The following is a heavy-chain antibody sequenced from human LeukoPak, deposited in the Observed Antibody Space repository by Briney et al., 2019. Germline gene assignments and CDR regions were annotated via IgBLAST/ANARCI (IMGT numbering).Heavy chain of an antibody. J-gene: IGHJ4*02. D-gene: IGHD2-2*02. CDR3: VKNGEYQLLYHYYFDY. Sequence: GGSLRLSCAASGFTFSSYAMSWVRQAPGKGLEWVTAISGSGGSTYYADSVKGRFTISRDNSKNTLYLQMNSLRAEDTAVYYCVKNGEYQLLYHYYFDYWGQGTLVTVSS. CDR2: ISGSGGST. CDR1: GFTFSSYA. V-gene: IGHV3-23*01.